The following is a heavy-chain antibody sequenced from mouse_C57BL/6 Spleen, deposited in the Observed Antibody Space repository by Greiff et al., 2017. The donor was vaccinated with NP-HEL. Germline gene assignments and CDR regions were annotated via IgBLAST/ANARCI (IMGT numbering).Heavy chain of an antibody. Sequence: VKLMESGPGLVQPSQSLSITCTVSGFSLTSYGVHWVRQSPGKGLEWLGVIWSGGSTDYNAAFISRLSISKDNSKSQVFFKMNSLQADDTAIYYCARREGVYYSDWYFDVWGTGTTVTVSS. V-gene: IGHV2-2*01. D-gene: IGHD1-1*01. CDR2: IWSGGST. CDR3: ARREGVYYSDWYFDV. J-gene: IGHJ1*03. CDR1: GFSLTSYG.